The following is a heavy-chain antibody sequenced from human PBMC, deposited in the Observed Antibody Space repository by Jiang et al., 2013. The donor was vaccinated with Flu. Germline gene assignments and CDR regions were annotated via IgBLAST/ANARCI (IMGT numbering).Heavy chain of an antibody. CDR1: GFTFSDYF. CDR2: ISSSGITT. CDR3: VRGLSPLFDY. D-gene: IGHD3-16*01. V-gene: IGHV3-11*01. J-gene: IGHJ4*02. Sequence: AGSGFTFSDYFMYWIRQAPGKGLEWIAHISSSGITTYYADSVKGRFTISRDNAKNSLDLQMNSLRADDTAVYYCVRGLSPLFDYWGQGTLVTVSS.